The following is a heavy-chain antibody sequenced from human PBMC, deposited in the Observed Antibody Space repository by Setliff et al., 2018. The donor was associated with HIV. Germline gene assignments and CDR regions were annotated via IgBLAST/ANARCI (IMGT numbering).Heavy chain of an antibody. CDR3: ARGRNFWSDYYHYYYMDV. CDR2: INHSGST. J-gene: IGHJ6*03. CDR1: GDPIFIGGYY. D-gene: IGHD3-3*01. Sequence: PSETLSLTCTVSGDPIFIGGYYWSWIRQHPGKGLEWIGYINHSGSTNYNPSLKSRVTISADTSKNQFSLKLSSVTAADTAVYYCARGRNFWSDYYHYYYMDVWGKGTMVTAP. V-gene: IGHV4-31*03.